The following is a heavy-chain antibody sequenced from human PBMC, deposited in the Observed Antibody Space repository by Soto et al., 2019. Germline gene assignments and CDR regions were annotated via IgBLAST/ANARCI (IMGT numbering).Heavy chain of an antibody. V-gene: IGHV1-46*01. CDR1: GYAFTSYY. Sequence: ASVKVSCKASGYAFTSYYMHWVRQAPGQGLEWMGIINPSGGSTSYAQKFQGRVTMTRDTSTSTVYMELSSLRSEDTAVYYCERDRNGYSPPDVWGQGTTVTVSS. D-gene: IGHD3-3*01. J-gene: IGHJ6*02. CDR3: ERDRNGYSPPDV. CDR2: INPSGGST.